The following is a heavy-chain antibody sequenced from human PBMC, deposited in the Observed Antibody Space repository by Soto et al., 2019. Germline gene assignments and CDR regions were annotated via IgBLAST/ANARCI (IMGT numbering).Heavy chain of an antibody. CDR3: ARCVSSGWQGWFDP. Sequence: QVQLQESGPGLVKPSETLSLTCTVSGGSISSYYWGWIRQPPGKGLEWIGYIYYSGSTNYNPSLKSRVTISVDTSKNQFSLKLSSVTAADTAVYYCARCVSSGWQGWFDPWGQGTLVTVSS. CDR2: IYYSGST. D-gene: IGHD6-19*01. V-gene: IGHV4-59*01. CDR1: GGSISSYY. J-gene: IGHJ5*02.